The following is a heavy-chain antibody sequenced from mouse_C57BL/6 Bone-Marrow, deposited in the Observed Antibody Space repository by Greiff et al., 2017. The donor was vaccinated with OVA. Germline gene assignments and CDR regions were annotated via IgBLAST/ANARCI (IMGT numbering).Heavy chain of an antibody. CDR2: IYPSDSET. Sequence: VQLQQSGAELVRPGSSVKLSCKASGYTFTSYWMDWVKQRPGQGLEWIGNIYPSDSETHYNQKFKDKATLTVDKSSSTAYMQLSSLTSEDSAVYYCASPIYYDYPYAMDYWGQGTSVTVSS. CDR1: GYTFTSYW. D-gene: IGHD2-4*01. CDR3: ASPIYYDYPYAMDY. V-gene: IGHV1-61*01. J-gene: IGHJ4*01.